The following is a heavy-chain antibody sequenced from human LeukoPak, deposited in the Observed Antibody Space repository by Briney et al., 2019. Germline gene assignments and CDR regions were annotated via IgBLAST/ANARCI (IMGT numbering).Heavy chain of an antibody. CDR2: ISAYNGNT. D-gene: IGHD3-10*01. Sequence: ASVKVSCKASGYTFTSYGISWVRQAPGQGLEWMGWISAYNGNTNYAQMLQGRVTMTTDTSTSTAYMELRSLRSDDTAMYYCARPALTMVRGVIINEYYYYGMDVWGQGTTVTVSS. J-gene: IGHJ6*02. V-gene: IGHV1-18*01. CDR3: ARPALTMVRGVIINEYYYYGMDV. CDR1: GYTFTSYG.